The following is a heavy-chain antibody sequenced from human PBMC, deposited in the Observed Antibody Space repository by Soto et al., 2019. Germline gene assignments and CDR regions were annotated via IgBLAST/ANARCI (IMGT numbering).Heavy chain of an antibody. J-gene: IGHJ6*02. CDR2: IWYDGSNK. V-gene: IGHV3-33*01. CDR3: ARDPQDIVVVPAAPYGMDV. Sequence: PGGSLRLSCAASGFTFSSYGMHWVRQAPGKGLEWVAVIWYDGSNKYYADSVKGRFTISRDNSKNTLYLQMNSLRAEDTAVYYCARDPQDIVVVPAAPYGMDVWGQGTTVTVSS. CDR1: GFTFSSYG. D-gene: IGHD2-2*01.